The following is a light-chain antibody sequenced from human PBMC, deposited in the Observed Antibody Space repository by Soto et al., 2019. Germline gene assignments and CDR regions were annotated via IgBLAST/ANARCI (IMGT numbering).Light chain of an antibody. CDR2: GAS. CDR3: QQYGTSPRT. J-gene: IGKJ1*01. V-gene: IGKV3-20*01. Sequence: EIVLTQSPGTLSLSPGERATLSCRASQSVSSNYLAWYRQKPGQAPRLLMYGASSRATGIPDRFSGSGSGTDFTLTISGLEPEDVAVYYCQQYGTSPRTFGQGTTV. CDR1: QSVSSNY.